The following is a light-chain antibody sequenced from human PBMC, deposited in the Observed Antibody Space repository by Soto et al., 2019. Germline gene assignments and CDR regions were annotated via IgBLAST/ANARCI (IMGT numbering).Light chain of an antibody. CDR3: QQANSFPLT. V-gene: IGKV1-8*01. CDR1: QGISSY. Sequence: AIRMTQSPSSFSASTGDRVTITCRASQGISSYLAWYQQKPGKAPKLLIYKASSLESGVPSRFSGSGSGTEFTLTIRSLQPEDFGTYYCQQANSFPLTFGGGTKVDIK. J-gene: IGKJ4*01. CDR2: KAS.